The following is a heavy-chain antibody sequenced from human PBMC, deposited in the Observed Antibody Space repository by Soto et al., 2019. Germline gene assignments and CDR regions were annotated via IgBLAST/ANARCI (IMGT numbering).Heavy chain of an antibody. CDR1: GGSFSGYY. CDR2: INHSGST. D-gene: IGHD1-7*01. CDR3: AREGRNWNYFPPYYYYYGMDV. V-gene: IGHV4-34*01. Sequence: SETLSPTCAVYGGSFSGYYWSWIRQPPGKGLEWIGEINHSGSTNYNPSLKSRVTISVHTSKNQFSMKLSSVTAADTAVYYCAREGRNWNYFPPYYYYYGMDVWGQGTTVT. J-gene: IGHJ6*02.